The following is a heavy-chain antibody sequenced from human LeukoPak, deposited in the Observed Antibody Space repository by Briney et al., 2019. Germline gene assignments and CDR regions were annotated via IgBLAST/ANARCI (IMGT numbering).Heavy chain of an antibody. CDR1: GYTFTSYA. V-gene: IGHV1-3*01. CDR2: INAGNGNT. D-gene: IGHD2-15*01. J-gene: IGHJ4*02. CDR3: ARGEYCSGGSCYTVDY. Sequence: ASVKVSCKASGYTFTSYAMHWVRQAPGQRLEWMGWINAGNGNTKYSQKFQGRVTITRDTSASTAYMELSSLRSEDTAVYYCARGEYCSGGSCYTVDYWGQGTLVTVPS.